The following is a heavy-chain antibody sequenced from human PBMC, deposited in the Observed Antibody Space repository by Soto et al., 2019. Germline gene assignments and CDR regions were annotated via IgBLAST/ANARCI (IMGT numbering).Heavy chain of an antibody. Sequence: QVQLVQSGAQVKKPGASEKVSCKASGYTFDNYALHWVRQAPGRRLEWMGWIHAGNGYTKYSRSFQGIVTITRYTSASTVHMVLSSLRSEDTALYYWARVQYSGYDFKLAFDIWGQGTRVTVSS. CDR3: ARVQYSGYDFKLAFDI. V-gene: IGHV1-3*01. CDR1: GYTFDNYA. CDR2: IHAGNGYT. D-gene: IGHD5-12*01. J-gene: IGHJ3*02.